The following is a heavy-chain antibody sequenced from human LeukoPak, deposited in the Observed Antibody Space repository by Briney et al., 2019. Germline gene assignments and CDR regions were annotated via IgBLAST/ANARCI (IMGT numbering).Heavy chain of an antibody. CDR2: ISAGGGST. J-gene: IGHJ4*02. D-gene: IGHD3-22*01. CDR1: AFTFSNHA. Sequence: GGSLRLSCAASAFTFSNHAMSWVRQTPGKGLEWVSGISAGGGSTLYADSVKGRFAISRDNSKNTLYLHMNNLRVEDTAVYFCAYYDSSGYYYGRLRYWGQGTPVTVSS. V-gene: IGHV3-23*01. CDR3: AYYDSSGYYYGRLRY.